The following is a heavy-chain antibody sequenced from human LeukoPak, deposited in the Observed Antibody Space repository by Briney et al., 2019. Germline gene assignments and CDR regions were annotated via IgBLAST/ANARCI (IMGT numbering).Heavy chain of an antibody. D-gene: IGHD2-2*01. CDR2: IKHDGSEK. CDR1: RFTFSKYW. Sequence: GGSLTLSCAVSRFTFSKYWFHWVRHAQGAGLEWVANIKHDGSEKYYVDSVKGRLTISRDNAKNSQYLQMISLRAEATAVYYCARDLLVGGYWGQGALVTVSS. CDR3: ARDLLVGGY. V-gene: IGHV3-7*01. J-gene: IGHJ4*02.